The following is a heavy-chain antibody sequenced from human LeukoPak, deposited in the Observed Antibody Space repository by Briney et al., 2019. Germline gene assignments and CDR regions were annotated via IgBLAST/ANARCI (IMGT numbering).Heavy chain of an antibody. Sequence: GGSLRLSCAASGFAFSSYAMSWVRQAPGKGLEWVSAISGSGGSTYYADSVKGRFTISRDNSKNTLYLQTNSLRAEDTAVYYCAKTLYYYDSSGYYYFDYWGQGTLVTVSS. D-gene: IGHD3-22*01. J-gene: IGHJ4*02. CDR2: ISGSGGST. V-gene: IGHV3-23*01. CDR1: GFAFSSYA. CDR3: AKTLYYYDSSGYYYFDY.